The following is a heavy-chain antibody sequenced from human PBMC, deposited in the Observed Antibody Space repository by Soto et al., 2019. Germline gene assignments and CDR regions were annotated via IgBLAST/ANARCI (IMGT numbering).Heavy chain of an antibody. CDR3: ARGTYSSGWYPDYFDY. J-gene: IGHJ4*02. CDR2: IKQDGSET. CDR1: GFTFSSYW. D-gene: IGHD6-19*01. V-gene: IGHV3-7*03. Sequence: VGSLRLSCAASGFTFSSYWMSWVRQAPGKGLEWVANIKQDGSETYYVDSLKGRFSISRDNAKNSLYLQMNSLRAEDTAVYYCARGTYSSGWYPDYFDYWGQGTPVTVSS.